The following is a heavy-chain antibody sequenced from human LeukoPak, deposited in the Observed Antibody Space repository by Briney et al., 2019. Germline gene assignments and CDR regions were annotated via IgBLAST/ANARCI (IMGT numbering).Heavy chain of an antibody. D-gene: IGHD6-13*01. V-gene: IGHV3-66*01. J-gene: IGHJ3*02. CDR2: IYSGGST. CDR3: AKDAVYSSSWYLESALDI. Sequence: GGSLRLSCAASRFTVSSNYMTWVRQAAGKGLEWVSVIYSGGSTYYADSVKGRFTISRDNSKNTLYLLMNSLRAEDTAVYYCAKDAVYSSSWYLESALDIWGQGTVVIVSS. CDR1: RFTVSSNY.